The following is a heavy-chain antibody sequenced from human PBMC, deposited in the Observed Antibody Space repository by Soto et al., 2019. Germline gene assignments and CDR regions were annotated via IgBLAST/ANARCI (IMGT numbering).Heavy chain of an antibody. J-gene: IGHJ5*02. CDR1: GGTFSSYT. D-gene: IGHD4-17*01. CDR3: AREAYGDYGWFDP. CDR2: IIPILGIA. Sequence: QVQLVQSGAEVKKPGSSVKVSCKASGGTFSSYTISWVRQAPGQGLEWMGRIIPILGIANYAQKFQGRVTITADKSTSTDYMELSSLSSEDTAVYYCAREAYGDYGWFDPWGQGTLVTVSS. V-gene: IGHV1-69*08.